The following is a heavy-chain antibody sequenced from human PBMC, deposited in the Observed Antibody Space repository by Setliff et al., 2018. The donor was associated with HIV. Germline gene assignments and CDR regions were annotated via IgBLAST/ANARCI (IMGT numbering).Heavy chain of an antibody. Sequence: PSETLSLTCAVSGASISNSNWWSWVRQPPRKGLEWIGYIYYSGETNYNPSLKSRVTFSVDTSKNQFSLRLSSVIAADSAVYYCARDYYNFQDMWGQGTMVTVSS. CDR2: IYYSGET. J-gene: IGHJ3*02. CDR3: ARDYYNFQDM. CDR1: GASISNSNW. V-gene: IGHV4-4*02. D-gene: IGHD3-3*01.